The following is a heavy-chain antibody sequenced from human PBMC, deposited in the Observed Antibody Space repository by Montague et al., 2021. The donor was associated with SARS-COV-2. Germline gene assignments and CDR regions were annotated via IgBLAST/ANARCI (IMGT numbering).Heavy chain of an antibody. D-gene: IGHD1-1*01. J-gene: IGHJ4*02. CDR2: ISYSGNT. Sequence: SETLSLTCTVSGGSISSRNSYWGWVRQSPGKGLEWIGTISYSGNTYHNPSLGSRVTMSVDTSKSQFSLKLASVTAADTAVYSCARHADWMVWTGEFRELEYWGKGTLVTVSS. CDR3: ARHADWMVWTGEFRELEY. V-gene: IGHV4-39*01. CDR1: GGSISSRNSY.